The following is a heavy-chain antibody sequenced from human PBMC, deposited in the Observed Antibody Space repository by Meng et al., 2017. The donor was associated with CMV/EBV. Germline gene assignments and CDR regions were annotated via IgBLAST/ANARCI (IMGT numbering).Heavy chain of an antibody. Sequence: SAKVPCKASGGIFSSYAISWVRQAPGQGLEWMGGVIPILGIANYAQKFQGRVTITADKSTSTAYMELSSLRSEDTAVYYCAMSITIFGVVTSYYYYYGMDVWGQGTTVTVSS. CDR3: AMSITIFGVVTSYYYYYGMDV. CDR2: VIPILGIA. V-gene: IGHV1-69*10. CDR1: GGIFSSYA. J-gene: IGHJ6*02. D-gene: IGHD3-3*01.